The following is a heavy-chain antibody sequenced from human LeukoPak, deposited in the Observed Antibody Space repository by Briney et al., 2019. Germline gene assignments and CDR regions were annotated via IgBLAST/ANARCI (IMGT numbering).Heavy chain of an antibody. Sequence: PSETLSLTCTVSGYSISSGYYWGWIRQPPGKGLEWIGSIYHSGSTYYNPSLKSRVTISVDTSKNQFSLKLSSVTAADTAVYYCARGPNYGSGSYFDYWGQGTLVIVSS. CDR1: GYSISSGYY. CDR3: ARGPNYGSGSYFDY. V-gene: IGHV4-38-2*02. CDR2: IYHSGST. J-gene: IGHJ4*02. D-gene: IGHD3-10*01.